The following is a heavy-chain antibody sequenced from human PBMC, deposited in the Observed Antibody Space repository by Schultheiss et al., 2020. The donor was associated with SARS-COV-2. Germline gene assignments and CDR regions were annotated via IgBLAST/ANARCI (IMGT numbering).Heavy chain of an antibody. CDR2: IHHSGST. D-gene: IGHD6-19*01. CDR3: ARTQWLVRGNWFDP. J-gene: IGHJ5*02. V-gene: IGHV4-38-2*02. Sequence: SQTLSLTCTVSGYSISSGYYWSWIRQPPGKGLEWIASIHHSGSTYYNPSLKSRVTISVDTSKNQFSLKLSSVTAADTAVYYCARTQWLVRGNWFDPWGQGTLVTVSS. CDR1: GYSISSGYY.